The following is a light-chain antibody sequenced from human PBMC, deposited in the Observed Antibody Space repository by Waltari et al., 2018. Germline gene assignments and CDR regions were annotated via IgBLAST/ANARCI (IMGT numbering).Light chain of an antibody. CDR3: QQSFSSPRT. CDR1: QNISDN. Sequence: DIQMTQSPSFLSASVGDRVTITCRASQNISDNLNWYQQKPGKAPNLLIYGASTFQGGVPSRFSCGGSGTDFTLTISTLQPEDFATYYCQQSFSSPRTFGGGTKVEIK. V-gene: IGKV1-39*01. J-gene: IGKJ4*01. CDR2: GAS.